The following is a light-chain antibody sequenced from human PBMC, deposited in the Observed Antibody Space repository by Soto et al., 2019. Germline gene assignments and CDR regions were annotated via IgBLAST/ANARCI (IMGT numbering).Light chain of an antibody. CDR1: SSNIENNY. J-gene: IGLJ7*01. V-gene: IGLV1-51*01. CDR3: SSYTSSSTWV. Sequence: QSVLTQPPSVSAAPGQKVTISCSGSSSNIENNYVSWYQQLPGTAPKLLIYDNNKRPSGIPDRFSGSKSGTSATLGITGLQTGDEADYYCSSYTSSSTWVFGGGTQLTVL. CDR2: DNN.